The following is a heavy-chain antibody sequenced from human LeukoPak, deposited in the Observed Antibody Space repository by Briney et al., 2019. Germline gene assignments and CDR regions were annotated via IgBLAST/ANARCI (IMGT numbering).Heavy chain of an antibody. V-gene: IGHV3-23*01. Sequence: GGSLRLSCAASGFTFSSYAMSWVRQAPGKGLEWVSAISGSGGSTYYADSVKGRFTISRDNSKNTLYLQMNSLRAEDTAVYYCAKDVNYYDSSGYYPYYYYGMDVWGQGTTVTVSS. J-gene: IGHJ6*02. CDR1: GFTFSSYA. CDR2: ISGSGGST. D-gene: IGHD3-22*01. CDR3: AKDVNYYDSSGYYPYYYYGMDV.